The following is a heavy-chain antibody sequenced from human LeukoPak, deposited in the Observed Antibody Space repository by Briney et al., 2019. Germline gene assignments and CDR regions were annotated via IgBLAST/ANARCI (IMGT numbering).Heavy chain of an antibody. J-gene: IGHJ4*02. CDR1: GLTFSSYE. D-gene: IGHD3-16*01. CDR2: ISSSGSTI. V-gene: IGHV3-48*03. Sequence: GGSLRLSCAASGLTFSSYEMNWVRQAPGKGLEWVSYISSSGSTIYYADSVKGRFTISRDNAKNSLYLQMNSLRAEDTAVYYCARGRRELGERGFDYWGQGTLVTVSS. CDR3: ARGRRELGERGFDY.